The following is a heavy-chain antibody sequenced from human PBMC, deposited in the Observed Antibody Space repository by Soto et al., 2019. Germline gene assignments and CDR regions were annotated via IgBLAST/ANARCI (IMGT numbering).Heavy chain of an antibody. CDR3: ARAHILYYDFWSGYYTGIKDWFDP. Sequence: GASVKVSCKASGYTFTGYYMHWVRQAPGQGLEWMGWINPNSGGTNYAQKFQGWVTMTRDTSISTAYMELSRLRSDDTAVYYCARAHILYYDFWSGYYTGIKDWFDPRGQGTLVTVSS. CDR2: INPNSGGT. J-gene: IGHJ5*02. V-gene: IGHV1-2*04. D-gene: IGHD3-3*01. CDR1: GYTFTGYY.